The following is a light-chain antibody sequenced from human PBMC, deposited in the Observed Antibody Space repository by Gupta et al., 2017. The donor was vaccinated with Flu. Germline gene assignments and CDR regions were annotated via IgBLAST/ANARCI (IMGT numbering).Light chain of an antibody. J-gene: IGKJ2*02. CDR3: IQGTGWPCA. V-gene: IGKV2-30*02. CDR1: PCRVHKNVSTS. Sequence: IDCDSRPCRVHKNVSTSLPWFQHRPGQPPRLLIYNVSNRDSGVPARFGGSGSGTDFTLTISSLEADDFGVYYCIQGTGWPCAFGQGTKLEI. CDR2: NVS.